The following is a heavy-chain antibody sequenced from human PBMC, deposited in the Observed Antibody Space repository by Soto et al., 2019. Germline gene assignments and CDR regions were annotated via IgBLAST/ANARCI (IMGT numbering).Heavy chain of an antibody. J-gene: IGHJ4*02. Sequence: EVQLLESGGGLVQPGGSLRLSCAASGFTFSTYAMSWVRQAPGKGLEWVSAISGSGGRTYYGDSVKGRFTISRDNSKNTLYLQMNSLRAEDTAVYYCAKLRIFTLQGPDSSFDYWGQGTLVTVSS. CDR3: AKLRIFTLQGPDSSFDY. CDR2: ISGSGGRT. CDR1: GFTFSTYA. V-gene: IGHV3-23*01. D-gene: IGHD3-3*01.